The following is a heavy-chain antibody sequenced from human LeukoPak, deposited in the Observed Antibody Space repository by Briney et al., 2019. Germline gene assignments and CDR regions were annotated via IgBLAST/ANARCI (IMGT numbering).Heavy chain of an antibody. Sequence: PSETLSLTCTVSGDSISSSSYYWGWIRQPPGKGLEWIGNIYYSGSTYYNPSLRSRLTISLDTSKNQFSLKLSSVTAADTAVYYCARRGYCSGGSCYSFDYWGQGTLVTVSS. CDR3: ARRGYCSGGSCYSFDY. J-gene: IGHJ4*02. CDR1: GDSISSSSYY. CDR2: IYYSGST. D-gene: IGHD2-15*01. V-gene: IGHV4-39*01.